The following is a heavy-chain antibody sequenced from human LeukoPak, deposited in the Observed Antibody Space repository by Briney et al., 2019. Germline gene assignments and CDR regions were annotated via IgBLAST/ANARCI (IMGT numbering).Heavy chain of an antibody. V-gene: IGHV3-48*03. Sequence: GGSLRLSCAASGFTFSSYEMNWVRQAPGKGLERVSYISSSGSTIYYADSVKGRFTISRDNAKNSLYLQMNSLRAEDTAVYYCARESSQGPDYFDYWGQGTLVTVSS. D-gene: IGHD3-10*01. CDR3: ARESSQGPDYFDY. CDR1: GFTFSSYE. CDR2: ISSSGSTI. J-gene: IGHJ4*02.